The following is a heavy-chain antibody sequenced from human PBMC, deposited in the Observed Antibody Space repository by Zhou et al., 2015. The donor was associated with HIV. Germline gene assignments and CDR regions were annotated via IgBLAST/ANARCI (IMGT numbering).Heavy chain of an antibody. Sequence: EVQLVQSGGGLVQPGRSLRLACAASGFRFEHYAMHWVRQVPGKGLEWVSGISWNSGVMGYADSFKGRFTISRDNAKKSLYLEINSLRLEDTAVYYCARAFIAAAGTLDYWGQGTMVTVSS. CDR1: GFRFEHYA. CDR2: ISWNSGVM. J-gene: IGHJ3*01. V-gene: IGHV3-9*01. D-gene: IGHD6-13*01. CDR3: ARAFIAAAGTLDY.